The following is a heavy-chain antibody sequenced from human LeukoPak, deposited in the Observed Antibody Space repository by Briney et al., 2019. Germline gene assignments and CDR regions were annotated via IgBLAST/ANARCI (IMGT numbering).Heavy chain of an antibody. CDR2: INHSGST. CDR1: GGSFSGYY. D-gene: IGHD3-22*01. CDR3: ARGTMNYYDSSGYLY. J-gene: IGHJ4*02. V-gene: IGHV4-34*01. Sequence: PSETLSLTCAVYGGSFSGYYWSWIRQPPGKGLEWIGEINHSGSTNYNPSLKSRVTISVDTSKNQFSLKLSSVTAADTAVYYCARGTMNYYDSSGYLYWGQGTLVTVSS.